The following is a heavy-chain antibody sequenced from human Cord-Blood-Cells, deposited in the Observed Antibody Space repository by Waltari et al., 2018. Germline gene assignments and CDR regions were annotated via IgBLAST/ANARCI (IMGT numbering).Heavy chain of an antibody. CDR2: ISSSSSTI. CDR3: AREYDFWDAFDI. V-gene: IGHV3-48*02. D-gene: IGHD3-3*01. CDR1: GFTFSRYS. J-gene: IGHJ3*02. Sequence: EVQLVESGGGLVQPGGSLRLSCAASGFTFSRYSMNWVSQAPGKGLEWVSYISSSSSTIYYADSVKGRFTISRDNAKNSLYLQMNSLRDEDTAVYYCAREYDFWDAFDIWGQGTMVTVSS.